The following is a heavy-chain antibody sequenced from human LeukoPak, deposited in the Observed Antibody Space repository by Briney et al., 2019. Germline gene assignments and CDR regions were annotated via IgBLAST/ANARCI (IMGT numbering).Heavy chain of an antibody. Sequence: SETLSLTCTVSGGSISSSSYYWGWIRQPPGKGLEWIGSIYYSGSTYYNPSLKSRVTISVDTSKNQFSLKLSSVTAADTAVYYCARDSADPYSYGIDYWGQGTLVTVSS. J-gene: IGHJ4*02. CDR2: IYYSGST. CDR1: GGSISSSSYY. D-gene: IGHD5-18*01. V-gene: IGHV4-39*07. CDR3: ARDSADPYSYGIDY.